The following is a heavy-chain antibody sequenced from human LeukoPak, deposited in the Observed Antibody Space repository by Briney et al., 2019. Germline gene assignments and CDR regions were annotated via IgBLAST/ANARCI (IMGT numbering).Heavy chain of an antibody. D-gene: IGHD2-15*01. V-gene: IGHV3-23*01. CDR2: IRSSGGTT. J-gene: IGHJ4*02. CDR1: GFTFSSYA. CDR3: AKGLGYCSGDTCYYYFDN. Sequence: PGGSLRLSCTASGFTFSSYAMTWVRQAPGKGLEWVSTIRSSGGTTYYADSMKGRFTISRDKSKNTLYLQVNSLRAEDTAVYYCAKGLGYCSGDTCYYYFDNWGQGTLVTVSS.